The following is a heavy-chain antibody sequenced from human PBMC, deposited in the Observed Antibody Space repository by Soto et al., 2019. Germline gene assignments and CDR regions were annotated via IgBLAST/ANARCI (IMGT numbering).Heavy chain of an antibody. CDR2: IYHSGST. Sequence: SETLSLTCAVSGGSISSGGYSWSWIRQPPGKGLEWIGYIYHSGSTYYNPSLKSRVTISVDRSKNQFSLKLSSVTAADTAVYYCARGGAARPWNWFDPWGQGTLVP. CDR3: ARGGAARPWNWFDP. J-gene: IGHJ5*02. D-gene: IGHD6-6*01. V-gene: IGHV4-30-2*01. CDR1: GGSISSGGYS.